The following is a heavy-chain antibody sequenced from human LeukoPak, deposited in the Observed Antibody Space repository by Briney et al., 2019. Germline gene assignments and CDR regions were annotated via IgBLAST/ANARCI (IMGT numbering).Heavy chain of an antibody. V-gene: IGHV1-24*01. J-gene: IGHJ4*02. D-gene: IGHD6-13*01. CDR1: GYTLTELS. CDR3: ATDPIAAAGTPDY. Sequence: GASVKVSCKVSGYTLTELSMHWVRQAPGKWLEWMGGFDPEDGETIYAQKFQGRVTMTEDTSTDTAYMELSSLRSEDTAVYYCATDPIAAAGTPDYWGQGTLVTVSS. CDR2: FDPEDGET.